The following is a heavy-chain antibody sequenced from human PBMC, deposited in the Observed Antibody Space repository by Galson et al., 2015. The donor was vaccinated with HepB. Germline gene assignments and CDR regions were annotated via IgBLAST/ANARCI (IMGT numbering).Heavy chain of an antibody. CDR2: IIPIFGTA. CDR1: GGTFSSYA. J-gene: IGHJ3*02. D-gene: IGHD2-15*01. CDR3: ARFQAAGSVDAFDI. V-gene: IGHV1-69*13. Sequence: SVKVSCKASGGTFSSYAIIWVRQAPGQGLEWMGGIIPIFGTANYAQKFQARVTITADESTSTAYMELSSLRSEETAVYYCARFQAAGSVDAFDISGHWTMLTVSS.